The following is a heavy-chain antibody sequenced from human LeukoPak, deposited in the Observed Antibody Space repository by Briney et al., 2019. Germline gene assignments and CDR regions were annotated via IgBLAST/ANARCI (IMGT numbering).Heavy chain of an antibody. CDR3: ARSEQDYGDYMFDP. V-gene: IGHV4-31*03. CDR2: IYYSGST. Sequence: SQTLSLTCTVSGGSISSGGYYWSWIRQHPGKGLEWIGYIYYSGSTYYNPSLKSRVTISVDTSKNQFSLKLSSVTAADTAAYYCARSEQDYGDYMFDPWGQGTLVTVSS. D-gene: IGHD4-17*01. J-gene: IGHJ5*02. CDR1: GGSISSGGYY.